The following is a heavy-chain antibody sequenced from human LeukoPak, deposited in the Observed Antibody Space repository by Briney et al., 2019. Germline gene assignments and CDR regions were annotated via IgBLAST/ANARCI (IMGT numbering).Heavy chain of an antibody. V-gene: IGHV3-30*02. CDR3: ARGGDYSGWFDP. CDR2: IRYDGSNK. J-gene: IGHJ5*02. D-gene: IGHD1-26*01. Sequence: GGSLRLSCVASGFTFSSYGMHWVRQAPGRGLEWVAFIRYDGSNKYYVDSVKGRFTISRDNAKNSLYLQMNYLRAEDTAVYYCARGGDYSGWFDPWGRGTLVTVSS. CDR1: GFTFSSYG.